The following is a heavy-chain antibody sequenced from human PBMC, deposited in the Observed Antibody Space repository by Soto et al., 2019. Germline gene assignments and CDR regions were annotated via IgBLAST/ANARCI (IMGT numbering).Heavy chain of an antibody. CDR1: GDSVTSNVW. CDR2: AYHNGLT. CDR3: ARGAAVPGESDRFDY. Sequence: SETLSLTCAVSGDSVTSNVWWSWVRQPPGKGLEWIGEAYHNGLTDYNPSLKSRVTMSVDTSKNEFSLKLTSLTAADTAIYYCARGAAVPGESDRFDYWGQGTLVTVSS. D-gene: IGHD6-19*01. J-gene: IGHJ4*02. V-gene: IGHV4-4*02.